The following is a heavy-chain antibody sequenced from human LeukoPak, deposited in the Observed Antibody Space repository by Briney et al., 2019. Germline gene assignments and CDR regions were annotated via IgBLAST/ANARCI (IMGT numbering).Heavy chain of an antibody. CDR1: GFTFSSYA. CDR2: ISGSGGST. V-gene: IGHV3-23*01. Sequence: GGSLRLSCAASGFTFSSYAMSWVRQAPGKGLEWVSAISGSGGSTYYADSVKGRFTISRDNSKNTLYLQMNSLRAEDTAVYYCAKGTTVTTPDYYYYMDVWGKGTTVTVSS. D-gene: IGHD4-11*01. J-gene: IGHJ6*03. CDR3: AKGTTVTTPDYYYYMDV.